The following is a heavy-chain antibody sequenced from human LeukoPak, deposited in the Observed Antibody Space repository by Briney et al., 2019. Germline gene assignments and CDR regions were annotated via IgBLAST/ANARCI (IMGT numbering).Heavy chain of an antibody. J-gene: IGHJ4*02. CDR3: ATGAGAIFGVVPPFDY. CDR1: GGTFSSYA. D-gene: IGHD3-3*01. V-gene: IGHV1-69*13. CDR2: IIPIFGTA. Sequence: ASVKVSCKASGGTFSSYAISWVRQAPGQGLEWMGGIIPIFGTANYAQKFQGRVTITADESTSTAYMELSSLRSEDTAVYYCATGAGAIFGVVPPFDYWGQGTLVTVSS.